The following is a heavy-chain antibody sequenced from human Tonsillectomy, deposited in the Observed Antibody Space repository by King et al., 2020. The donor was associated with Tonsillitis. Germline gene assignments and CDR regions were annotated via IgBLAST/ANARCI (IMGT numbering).Heavy chain of an antibody. D-gene: IGHD6-13*01. Sequence: VQLVESEAEVKKPGESLKISCKGSGYSFTTYWIGWVRQMPGKGLEWMGIIYPGDSDTRYSPSFQGQVTISADKSISTAYLQWSSLRASDNAMYYCAGQWYIPAGGADYWGQGTLVTVSS. CDR2: IYPGDSDT. CDR3: AGQWYIPAGGADY. V-gene: IGHV5-51*01. J-gene: IGHJ4*02. CDR1: GYSFTTYW.